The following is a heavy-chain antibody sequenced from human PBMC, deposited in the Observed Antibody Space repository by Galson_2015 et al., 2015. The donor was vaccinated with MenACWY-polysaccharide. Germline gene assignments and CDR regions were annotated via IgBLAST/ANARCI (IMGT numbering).Heavy chain of an antibody. V-gene: IGHV5-51*03. CDR2: IYPGDSTA. CDR3: ARVIGGYCSGRTCSAAFDI. D-gene: IGHD2-15*01. J-gene: IGHJ3*02. CDR1: GYTFTDYW. Sequence: QSGAEVKKPGESLRISCQISGYTFTDYWIGWVRQMPGTGLEWMGIIYPGDSTAKYSPSFQGQVSMSADKSLTSAYLQWSSLKASDAAMYYCARVIGGYCSGRTCSAAFDIWGQGTVVIVSS.